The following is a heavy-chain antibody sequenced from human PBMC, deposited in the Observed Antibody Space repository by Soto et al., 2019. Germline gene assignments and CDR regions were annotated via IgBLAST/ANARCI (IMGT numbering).Heavy chain of an antibody. D-gene: IGHD6-6*01. Sequence: SETLSLTCTVSGGSISSGGYYWSWIRQHPGKGLEWIGYIYYSGSTYYNPSLKSRVTISVDTSKNQFSLKLSSVTAADTAVYYCARTFPGSIAPSTTSSPSPNLDYWGQGTLVTSPQ. V-gene: IGHV4-31*03. CDR1: GGSISSGGYY. CDR2: IYYSGST. J-gene: IGHJ4*02. CDR3: ARTFPGSIAPSTTSSPSPNLDY.